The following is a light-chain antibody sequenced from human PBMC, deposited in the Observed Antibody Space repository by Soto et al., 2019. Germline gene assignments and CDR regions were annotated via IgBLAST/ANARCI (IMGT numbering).Light chain of an antibody. Sequence: QSVLTQPPSASGSPGQSVTISCTGTSSDVGTYHYVSWYQQHPGKAPKLMIYEVTKRPSGVPDRFSGSKSGNTASLTVSGLQAEDEADYYCSSYAGSNNVVFGGGTKVTVL. J-gene: IGLJ2*01. CDR2: EVT. CDR1: SSDVGTYHY. CDR3: SSYAGSNNVV. V-gene: IGLV2-8*01.